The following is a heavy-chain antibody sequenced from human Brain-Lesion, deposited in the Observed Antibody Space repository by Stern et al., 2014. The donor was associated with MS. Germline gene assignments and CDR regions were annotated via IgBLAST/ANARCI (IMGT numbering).Heavy chain of an antibody. Sequence: MQLVESGGGVVQPGRPLRLSCVASGFTFGSCAMHWVRQAPGKGLEWVAGVSYDGSNKYYADSVKGRFTISRDNSQNTLYMQMSSLRPEDTAVYYCAKDRQYLTYFFDHLGQGALVTVSS. CDR2: VSYDGSNK. V-gene: IGHV3-30*18. CDR1: GFTFGSCA. CDR3: AKDRQYLTYFFDH. J-gene: IGHJ5*02. D-gene: IGHD2/OR15-2a*01.